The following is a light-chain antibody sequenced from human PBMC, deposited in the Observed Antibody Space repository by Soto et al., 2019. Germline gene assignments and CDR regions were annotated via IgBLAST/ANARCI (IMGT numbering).Light chain of an antibody. CDR2: AAS. J-gene: IGKJ1*01. CDR3: QQYNSYSPT. Sequence: DIQMTQSRSSVSASVEDRVIINCRASQSISNHLNWYQQKPGKAPKLLIFAASSLQSGVPSRFSGSGSGTDFTLTISSLHPDDFATYYCQQYNSYSPTFGQGTKVDIK. V-gene: IGKV1-16*01. CDR1: QSISNH.